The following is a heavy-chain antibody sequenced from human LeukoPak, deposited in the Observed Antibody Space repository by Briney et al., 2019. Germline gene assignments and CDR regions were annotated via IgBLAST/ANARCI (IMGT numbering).Heavy chain of an antibody. CDR1: GYTFTSHG. D-gene: IGHD6-19*01. V-gene: IGHV1-18*01. CDR3: ATAPLNGYSSGWYSFDY. CDR2: ISAYNGDT. J-gene: IGHJ4*02. Sequence: GASVKVSCKASGYTFTSHGISWVRQAPGQGLEWMGWISAYNGDTKYAQKTQGRVTMTTDAFTSTAYMELRGLRSDDTAVYYCATAPLNGYSSGWYSFDYWGQGTLVTVSS.